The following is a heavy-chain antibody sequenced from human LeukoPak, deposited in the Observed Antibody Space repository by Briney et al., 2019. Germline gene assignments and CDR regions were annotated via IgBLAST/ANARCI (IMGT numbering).Heavy chain of an antibody. D-gene: IGHD2/OR15-2a*01. J-gene: IGHJ3*02. CDR2: IYYSGST. V-gene: IGHV4-59*08. Sequence: SETLSLTCTVSGGSISSYYWSWIRQPPGKGLEWIGYIYYSGSTNYNPSLKSRVTISVDTSKNQFSLKLSSVTAADTAVYYCAASYLIIEDAFDIWGQGTMVTVSS. CDR3: AASYLIIEDAFDI. CDR1: GGSISSYY.